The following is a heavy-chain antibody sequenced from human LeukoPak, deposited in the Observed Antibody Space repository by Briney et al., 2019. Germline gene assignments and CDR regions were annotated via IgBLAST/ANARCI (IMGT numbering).Heavy chain of an antibody. CDR1: GGSFSGYY. CDR2: INQSGST. CDR3: ARGNGSGSYHFDY. D-gene: IGHD3-10*01. V-gene: IGHV4-34*01. Sequence: PSETLSLTCAVYGGSFSGYYWSWIRQPPGKGLEWIGEINQSGSTNYNPSLKSRVTISVDTSKNQFSLKLSSVTAADTAVYYCARGNGSGSYHFDYWGQGTLVTVSS. J-gene: IGHJ4*02.